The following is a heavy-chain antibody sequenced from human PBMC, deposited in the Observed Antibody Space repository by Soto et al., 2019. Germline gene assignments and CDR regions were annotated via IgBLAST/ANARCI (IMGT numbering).Heavy chain of an antibody. V-gene: IGHV1-18*04. D-gene: IGHD6-19*01. CDR2: ISAYNGNT. J-gene: IGHJ3*02. Sequence: GASVKVSCKASGYTFTSYGISWVRQAPGQGLEWMGWISAYNGNTNYAQKLQGRVTMTTDTSTSTAYMELRSLRSDDTAVYYCASWRRDSSGWNDAFDIWGQGTMVTVSS. CDR1: GYTFTSYG. CDR3: ASWRRDSSGWNDAFDI.